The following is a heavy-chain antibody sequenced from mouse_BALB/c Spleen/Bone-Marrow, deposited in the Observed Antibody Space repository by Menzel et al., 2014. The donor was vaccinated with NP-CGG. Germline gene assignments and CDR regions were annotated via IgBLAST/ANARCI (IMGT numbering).Heavy chain of an antibody. V-gene: IGHV1-22*01. CDR1: GYTFTEYT. J-gene: IGHJ3*01. CDR3: ANYDYDWFAY. D-gene: IGHD2-4*01. Sequence: VQLKQSGPELVKPGASVKISCKTSGYTFTEYTMHWVKQSHGKSLEWIGGISPNNGGTSYNQKFKGKATLTVDKSSSTAYMELRSLTSEDSAVYYCANYDYDWFAYWGQGTLVTVSA. CDR2: ISPNNGGT.